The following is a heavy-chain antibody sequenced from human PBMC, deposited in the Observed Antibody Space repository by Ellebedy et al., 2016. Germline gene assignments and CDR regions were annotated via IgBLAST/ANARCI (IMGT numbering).Heavy chain of an antibody. Sequence: GSLRLXXAVYGGSFSGYYWSWIRQPPGKGLEWIGEINHSGSTNYNPSLKSRVTISVDTSKNQFSLKLSSVTAADTAVYYCARGHSSGWYADYWGQGTLVTVSS. CDR3: ARGHSSGWYADY. V-gene: IGHV4-34*01. CDR2: INHSGST. D-gene: IGHD6-19*01. J-gene: IGHJ4*02. CDR1: GGSFSGYY.